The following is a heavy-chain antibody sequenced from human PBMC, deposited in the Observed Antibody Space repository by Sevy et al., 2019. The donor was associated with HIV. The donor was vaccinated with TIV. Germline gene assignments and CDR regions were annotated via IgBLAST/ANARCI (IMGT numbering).Heavy chain of an antibody. Sequence: GGSLRLSCAASGFTFSSYAMSWVRQAPGKGLEWVSAISGSGGSTYYADSVKGRFTISRDNSKNTLYLQMNSLRAEDTAVYYCAKSVVVTAIRPSYFDHWGQGTLVTVSS. V-gene: IGHV3-23*01. CDR3: AKSVVVTAIRPSYFDH. D-gene: IGHD2-21*02. CDR2: ISGSGGST. J-gene: IGHJ4*02. CDR1: GFTFSSYA.